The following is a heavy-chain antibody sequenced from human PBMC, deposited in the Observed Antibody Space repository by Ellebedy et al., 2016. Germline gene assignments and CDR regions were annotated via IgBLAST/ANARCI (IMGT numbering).Heavy chain of an antibody. CDR1: GFTFSISG. J-gene: IGHJ4*02. V-gene: IGHV3-21*04. CDR3: VKGTMDYFYH. Sequence: GESLKISXVASGFTFSISGMTWVRQAPGKGLEWVATIVYSGKDTSYADSVKGRFTISRDNDKNSVFLQMNSLRAEDTALYYCVKGTMDYFYHWGQGTLVTVSS. CDR2: IVYSGKDT.